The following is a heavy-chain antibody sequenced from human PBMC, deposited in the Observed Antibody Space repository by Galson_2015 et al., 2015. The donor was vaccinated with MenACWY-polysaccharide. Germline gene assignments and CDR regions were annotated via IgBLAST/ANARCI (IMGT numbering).Heavy chain of an antibody. V-gene: IGHV1-18*01. Sequence: SVKVSCKASGYTFSSYDINWVRQAPGQGLEWMGYVSGYNGHTDYAQRFHDRATLTTDTATNTGYMELRTLRSDDTAIYYCARDLGGVPDDYWGQGTLVTVSS. CDR1: GYTFSSYD. CDR2: VSGYNGHT. CDR3: ARDLGGVPDDY. D-gene: IGHD3-16*01. J-gene: IGHJ4*02.